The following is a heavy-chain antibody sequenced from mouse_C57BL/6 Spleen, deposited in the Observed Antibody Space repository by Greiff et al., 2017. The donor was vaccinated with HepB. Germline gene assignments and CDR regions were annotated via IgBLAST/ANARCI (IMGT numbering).Heavy chain of an antibody. CDR1: GFTFSDYY. V-gene: IGHV5-16*01. Sequence: EVMLVESEGGLVQPGSSMKLSCTASGFTFSDYYMAWVRQVPEKGLEWVANINYDGSSTYYLDSSKSRFIISRDNAKNILYLQMSSLKSEDTATYYCASLYDGYPAWFAYWGQGTLVTVSA. D-gene: IGHD2-3*01. CDR3: ASLYDGYPAWFAY. CDR2: INYDGSST. J-gene: IGHJ3*01.